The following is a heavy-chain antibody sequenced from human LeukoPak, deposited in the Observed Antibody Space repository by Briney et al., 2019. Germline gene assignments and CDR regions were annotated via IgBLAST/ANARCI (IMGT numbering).Heavy chain of an antibody. D-gene: IGHD3-9*01. CDR1: GFTFNSYS. Sequence: PGGSLRLSCAASGFTFNSYSMNWVRQAPGKGLEWVAVISYDGSNKYYADSVKGRFTISRDNSKNTLYLQMNSLRAEDTAVYYCARESYNYDILTGYYRGYYMDVWGKGTTVTVSS. CDR3: ARESYNYDILTGYYRGYYMDV. V-gene: IGHV3-30*03. J-gene: IGHJ6*03. CDR2: ISYDGSNK.